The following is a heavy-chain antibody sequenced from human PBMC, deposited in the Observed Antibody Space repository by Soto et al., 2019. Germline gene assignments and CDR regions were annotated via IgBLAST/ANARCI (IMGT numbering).Heavy chain of an antibody. Sequence: GGSLRLSCAASGFTFSSYGMHGVRQAPGKGLEWVAIIWYDGSNKYYADSVKGRFTISRDNSKNTLYLQMNSLRAEDTAVYYCARDREMSTHGFDYWGQGTLVTVSS. J-gene: IGHJ4*02. V-gene: IGHV3-33*01. CDR2: IWYDGSNK. CDR3: ARDREMSTHGFDY. CDR1: GFTFSSYG.